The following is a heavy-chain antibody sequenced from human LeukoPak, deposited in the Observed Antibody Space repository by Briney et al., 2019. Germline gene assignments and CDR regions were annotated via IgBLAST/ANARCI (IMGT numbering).Heavy chain of an antibody. CDR3: ARLSGAPVRHPIYHFDY. Sequence: SETLSLTCAVYGGSFSGYYWSWIRQPPGKGLEWIGEINHSGSTNYNPSLKSRLTMSLDTSKNQFSLKLISVTAADTAMYYCARLSGAPVRHPIYHFDYWGQGTLVTVSS. CDR2: INHSGST. J-gene: IGHJ4*02. D-gene: IGHD2-2*02. CDR1: GGSFSGYY. V-gene: IGHV4-34*10.